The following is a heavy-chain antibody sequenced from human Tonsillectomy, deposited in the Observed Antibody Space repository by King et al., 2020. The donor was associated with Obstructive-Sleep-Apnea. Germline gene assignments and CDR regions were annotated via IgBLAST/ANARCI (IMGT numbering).Heavy chain of an antibody. J-gene: IGHJ4*02. Sequence: LQLQESGPGLVKPSGTLSLTCAVSGGSISSGNWWTWVRQPPGKGLEWIGEIYHSGGTNYNPSLKSRVAISVDRSKNRFSLKLTSVTAADTAVYYCARSPTLEAAGMALGYWGQGTLVTVSS. V-gene: IGHV4-4*02. CDR3: ARSPTLEAAGMALGY. CDR2: IYHSGGT. D-gene: IGHD6-13*01. CDR1: GGSISSGNW.